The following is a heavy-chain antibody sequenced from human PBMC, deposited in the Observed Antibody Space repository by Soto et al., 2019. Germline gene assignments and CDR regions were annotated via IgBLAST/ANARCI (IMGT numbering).Heavy chain of an antibody. D-gene: IGHD3-3*01. Sequence: GGSLRLSCAASGFTFSGYNMNWVRQAPGKGLEWISYISYGDGPGTIMYYADSVKGRFTISRDNAKNSMYLHRTSLKDEDTAVYYCARAMRFFGFYHGMDVWGQGTTVTVSS. CDR3: ARAMRFFGFYHGMDV. CDR2: ISYGDGPGTIM. CDR1: GFTFSGYN. J-gene: IGHJ6*02. V-gene: IGHV3-48*02.